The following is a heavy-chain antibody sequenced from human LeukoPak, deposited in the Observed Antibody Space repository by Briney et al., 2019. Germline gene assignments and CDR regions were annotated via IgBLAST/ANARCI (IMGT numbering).Heavy chain of an antibody. Sequence: SVKVSCKASGGTFSSFAISWVRQAPGQGLEWMGKILPIFGMTNYAQKFQGRVTINADKSTSTVNMELSSLRPEDTAVYYCVRDLSGFPGYYWGQGTLVIVSS. D-gene: IGHD2-15*01. CDR2: ILPIFGMT. J-gene: IGHJ4*02. CDR3: VRDLSGFPGYY. CDR1: GGTFSSFA. V-gene: IGHV1-69*04.